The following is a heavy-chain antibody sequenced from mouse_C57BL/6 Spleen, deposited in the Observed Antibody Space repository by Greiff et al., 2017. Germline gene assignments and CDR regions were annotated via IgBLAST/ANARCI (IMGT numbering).Heavy chain of an antibody. CDR3: ARDMGDYDGDGDVPSDY. CDR1: GYSITSGYY. J-gene: IGHJ2*01. D-gene: IGHD2-4*01. Sequence: EVQLVESGPGLVKPSQSLSLTCSVTGYSITSGYYWNWIRQFPGNKLEWMGYISYDGSNNYNPSLKNRISITRDTAKNQFFLKLNSVTTEDTATYYCARDMGDYDGDGDVPSDYWGQGTTLTVSS. CDR2: ISYDGSN. V-gene: IGHV3-6*01.